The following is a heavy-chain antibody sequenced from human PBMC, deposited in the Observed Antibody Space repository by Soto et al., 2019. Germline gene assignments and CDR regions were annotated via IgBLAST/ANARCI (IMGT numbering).Heavy chain of an antibody. CDR1: GYTITCYG. Sequence: QVQLVQSGPEVKKPGAAVKVSCKTSGYTITCYGIRWVRKAPGQGLEWMGWISTSKGNTNYAQKFQGRVTMTTDTSTSTAYMELRSLTSDDTAVYYCATRSPAFDYWGQGTLVTVSS. J-gene: IGHJ4*02. CDR3: ATRSPAFDY. V-gene: IGHV1-18*01. CDR2: ISTSKGNT.